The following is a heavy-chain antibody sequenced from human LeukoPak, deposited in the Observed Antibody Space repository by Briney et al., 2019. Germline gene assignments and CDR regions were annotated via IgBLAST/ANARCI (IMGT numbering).Heavy chain of an antibody. V-gene: IGHV3-23*01. CDR2: ISDST. D-gene: IGHD2-2*01. CDR1: GFPFSSYA. CDR3: ARYCITTSCQDANSYYGMDV. J-gene: IGHJ6*02. Sequence: GGSLRLSCAASGFPFSSYAMSWVRQAPGKGLEWVSAISDSTYYADSVKGRFTISRDNSKNTLYLLMNSLRAEDTAVYFCARYCITTSCQDANSYYGMDVWGQGTTVTVSS.